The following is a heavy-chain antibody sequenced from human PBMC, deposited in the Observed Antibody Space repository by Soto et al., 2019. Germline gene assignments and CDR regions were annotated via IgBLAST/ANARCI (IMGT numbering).Heavy chain of an antibody. Sequence: EVQLVESGGGLVQPGGSLRLSCAASGFSFRRDWMHWVHQAPGKGLVLVSRVNDDARTINYADSVKARFTISRDNARNTLYLQMNSLRVEDTAVYYCVRWAEHWGQGTLVTVSS. CDR3: VRWAEH. CDR2: VNDDARTI. D-gene: IGHD1-1*01. J-gene: IGHJ4*01. V-gene: IGHV3-74*01. CDR1: GFSFRRDW.